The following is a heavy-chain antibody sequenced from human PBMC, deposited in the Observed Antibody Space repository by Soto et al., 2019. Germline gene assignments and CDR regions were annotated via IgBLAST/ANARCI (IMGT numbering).Heavy chain of an antibody. D-gene: IGHD3-16*01. J-gene: IGHJ6*02. V-gene: IGHV1-46*01. CDR3: AKASSWYYYYSMDV. CDR1: GYTFTNYY. CDR2: VNPRVGAT. Sequence: ASVKVSCKASGYTFTNYYVHWVRQPPGQGLEWMGIVNPRVGATGYAQKFQGRVTMTADKSTSTAYMELSSLRSEDTGIYYCAKASSWYYYYSMDVWGRGTAVTVSS.